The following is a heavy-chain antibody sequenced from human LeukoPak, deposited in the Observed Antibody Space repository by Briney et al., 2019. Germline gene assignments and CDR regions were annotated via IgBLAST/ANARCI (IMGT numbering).Heavy chain of an antibody. CDR1: GFSFNNFA. D-gene: IGHD6-19*01. CDR3: AKDREWLTYYFDY. J-gene: IGHJ4*02. V-gene: IGHV3-30*18. Sequence: GGSLRLSCAASGFSFNNFAVSWVRQAPGKGLEWVAVISYDGSNKYYADSVKGRFTISRDNSKNTLYLQMNSLRAEDTAVYYCAKDREWLTYYFDYWGQGTLVTVSS. CDR2: ISYDGSNK.